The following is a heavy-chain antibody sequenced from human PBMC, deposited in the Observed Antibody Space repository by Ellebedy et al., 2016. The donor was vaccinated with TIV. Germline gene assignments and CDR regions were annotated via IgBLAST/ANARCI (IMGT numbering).Heavy chain of an antibody. CDR2: IYYNGST. V-gene: IGHV4-30-4*01. CDR1: GASINIVDYY. Sequence: MPSETLSLTCTVSGASINIVDYYWSWIRQPPGKGLEWIGYIYYNGSTYYNPSLKSRLTMSVDTSKNQFSLKLSSVTAADTAVYYCDTIVATLGVSDYWGQGTLVTVSS. D-gene: IGHD5-12*01. CDR3: DTIVATLGVSDY. J-gene: IGHJ4*02.